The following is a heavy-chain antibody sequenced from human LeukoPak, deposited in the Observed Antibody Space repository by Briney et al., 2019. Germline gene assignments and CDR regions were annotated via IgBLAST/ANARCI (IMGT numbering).Heavy chain of an antibody. J-gene: IGHJ4*02. Sequence: GGSLRLSCAASGFSFSTQEMAWVRQAPGKGLEWVLYISKDGRTIYYADSVKGRFTISRDNTRNSLFLQLSSLSADDTAFYYCARGSYTGFDLYFDSWGQGTLVTISS. CDR3: ARGSYTGFDLYFDS. V-gene: IGHV3-48*03. D-gene: IGHD5-12*01. CDR2: ISKDGRTI. CDR1: GFSFSTQE.